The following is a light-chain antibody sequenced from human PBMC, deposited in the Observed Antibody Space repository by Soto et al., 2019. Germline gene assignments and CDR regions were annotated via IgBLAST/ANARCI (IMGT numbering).Light chain of an antibody. J-gene: IGLJ2*01. CDR2: DNN. CDR1: SSNIGNNY. CDR3: RTWDSSLSDVV. Sequence: QSVLTQPPSVSAAPGQKVTISCSGSSSNIGNNYVSWYQQLPGTAPKLLIYDNNKRPSGIPDRFSGAKSGTSATLGITGLQTGDQADYYCRTWDSSLSDVVFGGGTKLTVL. V-gene: IGLV1-51*01.